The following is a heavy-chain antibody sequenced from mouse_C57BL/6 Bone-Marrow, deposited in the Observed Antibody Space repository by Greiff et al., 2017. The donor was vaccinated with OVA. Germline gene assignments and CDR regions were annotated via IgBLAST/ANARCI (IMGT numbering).Heavy chain of an antibody. CDR1: GFSLTSYG. CDR2: IWGVGST. CDR3: ASGTGDAWFAY. D-gene: IGHD3-3*01. J-gene: IGHJ3*01. V-gene: IGHV2-6*01. Sequence: VKLQESGPGLVAPSQSLSITCTVSGFSLTSYGVDWVRQSPGKGLEWLGVIWGVGSTNYNSALKSRLSISKDNSKSQVFLKMNSLQTDDTAMYYCASGTGDAWFAYWGQGTLVTVSA.